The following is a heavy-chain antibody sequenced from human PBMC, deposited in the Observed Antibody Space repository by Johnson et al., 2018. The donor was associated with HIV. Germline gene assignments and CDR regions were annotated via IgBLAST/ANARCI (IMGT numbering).Heavy chain of an antibody. CDR1: GFTFSDYY. Sequence: VQLVESGGGLVKPVGSLRLSCAASGFTFSDYYMSWVRQAPGKGLEWVGRIKSKTDGGTTDYAAPAKGRFTISRDDSKNTLYLQMNSLKTEDTAVYYCTTDPPGMSSHRERDAFDIWGQGTMVTVSS. J-gene: IGHJ3*02. V-gene: IGHV3-15*01. CDR3: TTDPPGMSSHRERDAFDI. CDR2: IKSKTDGGTT. D-gene: IGHD2-2*01.